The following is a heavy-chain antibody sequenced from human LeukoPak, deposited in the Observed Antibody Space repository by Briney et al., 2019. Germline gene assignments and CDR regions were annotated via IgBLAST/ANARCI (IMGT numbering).Heavy chain of an antibody. J-gene: IGHJ5*02. Sequence: GGSLRLSRAASGFTFSSYSMNWVRQAPGKGLEWVSSISSSSSYIYYADSVKGRFTISRDNAKNSLYLQMNSLRAEDTAVYYCARDRGYSGCDSFDPWGQGTLVTVSS. D-gene: IGHD5-12*01. CDR2: ISSSSSYI. V-gene: IGHV3-21*01. CDR1: GFTFSSYS. CDR3: ARDRGYSGCDSFDP.